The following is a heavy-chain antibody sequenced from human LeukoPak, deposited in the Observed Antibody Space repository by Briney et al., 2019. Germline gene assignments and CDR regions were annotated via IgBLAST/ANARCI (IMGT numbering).Heavy chain of an antibody. CDR2: IIPIFGIA. CDR3: ARAEAAGIPAAMPLMWYYYYMDV. D-gene: IGHD2-2*01. CDR1: GGTFSSYA. V-gene: IGHV1-69*13. J-gene: IGHJ6*03. Sequence: SVKVSCKASGGTFSSYAISWVRQAPGQGLEWMGGIIPIFGIANYAQKFKDRVTITADESTSTAYMELSSLRSEDTAVYYCARAEAAGIPAAMPLMWYYYYMDVWGKGTTVTVSS.